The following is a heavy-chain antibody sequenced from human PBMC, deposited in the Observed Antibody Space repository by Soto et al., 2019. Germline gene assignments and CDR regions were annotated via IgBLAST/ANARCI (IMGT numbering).Heavy chain of an antibody. J-gene: IGHJ4*02. CDR3: AMGLAAAGPLDY. Sequence: GGSLRLSCAASGFTFSRSAMSWVRQAPGRGLEWVSLISGSGGTPYYADSVKGRFTISRDNSKNTLYLVLNSLRAEDTAVYYCAMGLAAAGPLDYWGQGTLVTVSS. CDR2: ISGSGGTP. CDR1: GFTFSRSA. D-gene: IGHD6-13*01. V-gene: IGHV3-23*01.